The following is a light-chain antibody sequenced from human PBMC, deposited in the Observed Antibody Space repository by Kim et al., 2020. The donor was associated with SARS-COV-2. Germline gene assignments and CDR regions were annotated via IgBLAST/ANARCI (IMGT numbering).Light chain of an antibody. CDR1: NIGSKS. CDR3: QVWDSSSDHPV. CDR2: YDS. Sequence: ARGETARITWGGNNIGSKSVQWEQQKPGQAPVLVIYYDSDRASGIPERLSGSNWGNTATLTISRGEAGDEADDYCQVWDSSSDHPVFGGGTKLTVL. J-gene: IGLJ3*02. V-gene: IGLV3-21*04.